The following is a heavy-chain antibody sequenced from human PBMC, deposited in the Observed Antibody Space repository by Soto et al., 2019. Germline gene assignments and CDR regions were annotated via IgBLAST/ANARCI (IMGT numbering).Heavy chain of an antibody. CDR2: IIPIFGTA. V-gene: IGHV1-69*06. J-gene: IGHJ6*02. CDR3: ARDQASYGYYYYGMDV. CDR1: GGTFSSYA. D-gene: IGHD5-18*01. Sequence: SVKVSCKASGGTFSSYAISWVRQAPGQGLEWMGGIIPIFGTANYAQKFQGRVTITADKSTSTAYMELSSLRSEDTAVYYCARDQASYGYYYYGMDVWGQGTTVTVSS.